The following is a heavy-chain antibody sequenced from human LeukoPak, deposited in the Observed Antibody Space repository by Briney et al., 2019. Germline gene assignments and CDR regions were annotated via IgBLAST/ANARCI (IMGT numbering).Heavy chain of an antibody. CDR2: IYSGGST. CDR3: AREVYGSGSYFDAY. Sequence: QPGGSLRLSCAASGFTVSSNYMSWVRQAPGKGLERVSVIYSGGSTYYADSVKGRFTISRDNSKNTLYLQMNSLRAEDTAVYYCAREVYGSGSYFDAYWGQGTLVTVSS. V-gene: IGHV3-66*01. J-gene: IGHJ4*02. CDR1: GFTVSSNY. D-gene: IGHD3-10*01.